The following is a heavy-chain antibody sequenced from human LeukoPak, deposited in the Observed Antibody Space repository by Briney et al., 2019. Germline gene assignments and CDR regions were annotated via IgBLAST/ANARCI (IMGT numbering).Heavy chain of an antibody. J-gene: IGHJ4*02. CDR3: ARDVSSSWYPTRLDY. CDR1: GFTFSSCG. V-gene: IGHV3-23*01. CDR2: IRSIDGST. D-gene: IGHD6-13*01. Sequence: GGSLRLSCAASGFTFSSCGMSWVRQAPGKGLEWVSGIRSIDGSTYYAGSVKGRFTVSRDNSKNTLYLQMGSQRAEYMAVYYCARDVSSSWYPTRLDYWGQGTLVTVSS.